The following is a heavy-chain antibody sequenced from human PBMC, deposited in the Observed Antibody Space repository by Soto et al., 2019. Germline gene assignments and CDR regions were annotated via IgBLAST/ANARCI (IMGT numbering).Heavy chain of an antibody. CDR1: GGSISSYY. V-gene: IGHV4-59*01. CDR2: IYYSGST. D-gene: IGHD6-19*01. J-gene: IGHJ6*02. Sequence: SETLSLTCTACGGSISSYYWSWIRQPPGKGLEWIGYIYYSGSTNYNPSLKSRVTISVDTSKNQFSLKLSSVTAADTAVYYCARALYSSGSFMDVWGQRTTVTVSS. CDR3: ARALYSSGSFMDV.